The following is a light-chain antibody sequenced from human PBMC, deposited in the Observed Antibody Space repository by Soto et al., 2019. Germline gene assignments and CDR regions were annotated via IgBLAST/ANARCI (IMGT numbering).Light chain of an antibody. CDR3: QQYNSYWT. CDR1: QSISSY. V-gene: IGKV1-39*01. J-gene: IGKJ1*01. Sequence: DIQVTQSPSSLSSSVGDRVNITCRASQSISSYLNWYQQKPGKGPNLLIYAASSLQSGVPSRFSGSGSGTEFTLTISSLQPDDFATYYCQQYNSYWTFGQGTKVDIK. CDR2: AAS.